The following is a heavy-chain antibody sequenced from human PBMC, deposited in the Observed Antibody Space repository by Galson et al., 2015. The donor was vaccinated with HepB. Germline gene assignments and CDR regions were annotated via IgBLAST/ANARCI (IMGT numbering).Heavy chain of an antibody. CDR3: ARAIPYGDYYYYYAMDV. D-gene: IGHD4-17*01. CDR1: RFTFSRYW. V-gene: IGHV3-74*01. CDR2: INSDGGTT. Sequence: SLRLSCAASRFTFSRYWMHWVRHAPGKGLVWVSRINSDGGTTSYADSVKGRFTISRDNAKNTLYLQMNSLRAEDTAVYYCARAIPYGDYYYYYAMDVWGQGTTVTVSS. J-gene: IGHJ6*02.